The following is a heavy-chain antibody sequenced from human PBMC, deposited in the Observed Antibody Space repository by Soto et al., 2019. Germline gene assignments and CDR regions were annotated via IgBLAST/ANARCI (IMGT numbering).Heavy chain of an antibody. J-gene: IGHJ6*02. D-gene: IGHD3-3*01. Sequence: GGSLRLSCAASGFTFSSYSMNWVRQAPGKGLEWVSSISSSSSYIYYADSVKGRFTISRDNAKNSLYLQMNSLRAEDTAVYYCARDGVVLRFLEWLRHYGMDVWGQGTTVTVSS. CDR3: ARDGVVLRFLEWLRHYGMDV. V-gene: IGHV3-21*01. CDR1: GFTFSSYS. CDR2: ISSSSSYI.